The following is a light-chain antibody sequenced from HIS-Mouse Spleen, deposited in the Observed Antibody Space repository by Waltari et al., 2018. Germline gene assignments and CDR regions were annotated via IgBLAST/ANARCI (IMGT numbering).Light chain of an antibody. Sequence: DIQMTQSPSSLSASVGDRVPLTCQASKDISNYLNWYQQKPGKAHKLLICDASNLETGVPSRFSGSGSGTDFTFTISSLQPEDIATYYCQQYDNLLLTFGGGTKVEIK. CDR2: DAS. V-gene: IGKV1-33*01. CDR3: QQYDNLLLT. CDR1: KDISNY. J-gene: IGKJ4*01.